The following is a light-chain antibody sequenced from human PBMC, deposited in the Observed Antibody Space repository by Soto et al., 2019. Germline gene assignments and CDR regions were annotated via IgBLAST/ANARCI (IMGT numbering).Light chain of an antibody. CDR3: QQYHKWPIT. Sequence: IVLTQSPGTLSLSPVDRSTLSFRASQSVRSNLAWYQQKPGQAPRLLIYGASTRATGIPARFSGSGSGTEFTITISSLQSEDFAVYYCQQYHKWPITFGQGTRLEIK. J-gene: IGKJ5*01. CDR2: GAS. CDR1: QSVRSN. V-gene: IGKV3-15*01.